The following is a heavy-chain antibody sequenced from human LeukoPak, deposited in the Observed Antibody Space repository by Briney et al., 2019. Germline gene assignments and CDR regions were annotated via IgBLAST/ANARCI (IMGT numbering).Heavy chain of an antibody. CDR3: ARGPDCGGDCLSSGWFDP. V-gene: IGHV3-11*01. Sequence: GGSLRLSCAASGFTFSDYYMSWIRQAPGKGLEWVSYISSSGSTIYYADSVKGRFTISRDNAKNSLYLRMNSLRAEDTAVYYCARGPDCGGDCLSSGWFDPWGQGTLVTVSS. D-gene: IGHD2-21*02. CDR2: ISSSGSTI. J-gene: IGHJ5*02. CDR1: GFTFSDYY.